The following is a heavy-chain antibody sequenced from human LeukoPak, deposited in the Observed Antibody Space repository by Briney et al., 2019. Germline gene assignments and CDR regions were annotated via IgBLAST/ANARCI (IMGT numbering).Heavy chain of an antibody. CDR3: ARSTRDYDVLAGYYTIAFDY. V-gene: IGHV2-70*01. D-gene: IGHD3-9*01. CDR2: IDWDDDK. Sequence: ESGPTLVNPTQTLTLTCSISGFSLSSSGMCVSWIRQPPGKALEWLALIDWDDDKYYTTSLKTRLTISKDTSKNQVVLRMTNMDPVDTATYYCARSTRDYDVLAGYYTIAFDYWGRGNLVTVSS. J-gene: IGHJ4*02. CDR1: GFSLSSSGMC.